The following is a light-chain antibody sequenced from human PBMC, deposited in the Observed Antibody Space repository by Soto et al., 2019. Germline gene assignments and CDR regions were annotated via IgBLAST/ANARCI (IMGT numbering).Light chain of an antibody. J-gene: IGLJ2*01. V-gene: IGLV2-14*01. CDR1: SSDVGGYDY. CDR2: DVT. CDR3: SSYTSISTLV. Sequence: QSALTQPDSVSGSTGQSITISCTGTSSDVGGYDYVSWYQQHPGKAPKLMIYDVTNRPSGVSNRFSGSKSGNTASLTISGLQAEDEADYYCSSYTSISTLVFGGGTKVTVL.